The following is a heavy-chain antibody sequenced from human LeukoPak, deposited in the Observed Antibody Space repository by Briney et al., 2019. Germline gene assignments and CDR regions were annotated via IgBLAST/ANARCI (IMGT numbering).Heavy chain of an antibody. J-gene: IGHJ4*02. CDR2: ISAYNGNT. Sequence: ASVKVSCKASGYTFTSYGISWVRQAPGQGLEWMGWISAYNGNTNYAQKLQGRVTMTTDTSTSTAYMELRSLRSDDTAVYYCARDRRAIATAGEYYFDHWGQGILVTVSS. D-gene: IGHD6-13*01. CDR1: GYTFTSYG. V-gene: IGHV1-18*01. CDR3: ARDRRAIATAGEYYFDH.